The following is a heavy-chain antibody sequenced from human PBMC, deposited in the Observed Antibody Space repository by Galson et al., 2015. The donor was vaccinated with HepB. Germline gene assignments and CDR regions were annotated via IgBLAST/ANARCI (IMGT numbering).Heavy chain of an antibody. CDR2: IYSGGST. V-gene: IGHV3-66*02. CDR1: GFTVSSNY. J-gene: IGHJ3*02. D-gene: IGHD3-22*01. Sequence: SLRLSCAASGFTVSSNYMSWVRQAPGKGLEWVSVIYSGGSTYYADSVKGRFTISRDNSKNTLYLQMNSLRAEDTAVYYCASRNYYDSSVMNAFDIWGQGTMVTVSS. CDR3: ASRNYYDSSVMNAFDI.